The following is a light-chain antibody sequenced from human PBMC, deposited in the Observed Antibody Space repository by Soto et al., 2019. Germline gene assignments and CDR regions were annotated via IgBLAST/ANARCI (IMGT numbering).Light chain of an antibody. V-gene: IGLV2-11*01. CDR3: CSYAGTYIHVV. CDR1: SGDVGAYNY. Sequence: QSALTQPRSVSGSPGQSVTISCSGTSGDVGAYNYVSWYQHYPGKAPQLILYEVSKRPSGVPDRFSGSKSGNAASLTISGLQAEDEADYYCCSYAGTYIHVVFGGGTQLTVL. J-gene: IGLJ2*01. CDR2: EVS.